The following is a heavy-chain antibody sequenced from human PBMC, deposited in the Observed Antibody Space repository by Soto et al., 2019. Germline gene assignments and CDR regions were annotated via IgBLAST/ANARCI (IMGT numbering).Heavy chain of an antibody. J-gene: IGHJ4*02. Sequence: ASVKVSCKASGGTFSSYAISWVRQAPGQGLEWMGWISAYNGNTNYAQKLQGRVTMTTDTSTSTAYMELRSLRSDDTAVYYCAREFEDSSGYYTSFYYFDYWGQGTLVTVSS. CDR2: ISAYNGNT. V-gene: IGHV1-18*01. D-gene: IGHD3-22*01. CDR3: AREFEDSSGYYTSFYYFDY. CDR1: GGTFSSYA.